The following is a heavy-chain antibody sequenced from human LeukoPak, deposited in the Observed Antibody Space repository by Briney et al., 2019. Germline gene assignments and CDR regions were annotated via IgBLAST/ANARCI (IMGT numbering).Heavy chain of an antibody. CDR1: GYTFTGYY. V-gene: IGHV1-2*02. CDR3: ATGRDFDY. Sequence: ASVKVSCKASGYTFTGYYMHWVRQAPGQGLEWMGWIHPNSGGTNYAERFQGRVTMTRDTSISTAYMELSRLTSDDMAVYYCATGRDFDYWGQGTLVTVSS. CDR2: IHPNSGGT. J-gene: IGHJ4*02.